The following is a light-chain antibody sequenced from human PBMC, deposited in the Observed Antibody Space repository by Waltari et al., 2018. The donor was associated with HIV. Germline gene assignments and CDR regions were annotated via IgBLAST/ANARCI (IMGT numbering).Light chain of an antibody. CDR2: DAS. CDR3: QQRNNWPIT. J-gene: IGKJ5*01. CDR1: QSVNSY. V-gene: IGKV3-11*01. Sequence: EIVLTQSPATLSLSPGERATPSCRASQSVNSYLAWYQQTPGQAPRLLIYDASNRATCIPARFSGSGSGTDFTLTISSLEPEDFALYYCQQRNNWPITFGQGTRLEIK.